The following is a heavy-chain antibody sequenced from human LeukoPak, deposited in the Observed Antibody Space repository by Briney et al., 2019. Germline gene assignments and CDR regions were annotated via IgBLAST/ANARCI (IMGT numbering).Heavy chain of an antibody. D-gene: IGHD3-22*01. CDR2: ISGSGGTT. Sequence: GGSLRLSCAASGFTFSTYAMSWVRQAPGKGLEWVSAISGSGGTTFYADSVKGRFTISRDNSKNTLYLQMNSLRAEDTAVYYCAKVAYDSSNFDYWGQGTLVTVSS. J-gene: IGHJ4*02. CDR3: AKVAYDSSNFDY. V-gene: IGHV3-23*01. CDR1: GFTFSTYA.